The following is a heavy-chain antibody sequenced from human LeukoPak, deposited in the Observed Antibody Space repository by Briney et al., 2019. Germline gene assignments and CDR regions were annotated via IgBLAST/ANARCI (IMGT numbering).Heavy chain of an antibody. CDR1: GFTFDDYT. CDR3: AKESFDILTRKGIDS. V-gene: IGHV3-9*01. D-gene: IGHD3-9*01. J-gene: IGHJ4*02. CDR2: INWNSIDI. Sequence: PGGSLRLSRAASGFTFDDYTMHWVRQPPGRGLEWVAGINWNSIDIGYADSVKGRFTISRDNAKNSLYLQMNSLRSEDTALYYCAKESFDILTRKGIDSWGQGTLVTVSS.